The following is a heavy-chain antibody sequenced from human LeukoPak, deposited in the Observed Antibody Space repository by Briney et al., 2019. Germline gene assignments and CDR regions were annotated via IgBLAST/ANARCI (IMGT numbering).Heavy chain of an antibody. CDR1: GYSISSDYY. J-gene: IGHJ5*02. D-gene: IGHD3-3*01. CDR3: ARDHLANLASRLFDP. Sequence: PSETLSLTCTVSGYSISSDYYWGWIRQPPGKGLEWIGSIHHSGRTYYNPSLKSRVTISVDTSKNHFSLKLNSVTAADTAVYYCARDHLANLASRLFDPWGQGTLVTVSS. V-gene: IGHV4-38-2*02. CDR2: IHHSGRT.